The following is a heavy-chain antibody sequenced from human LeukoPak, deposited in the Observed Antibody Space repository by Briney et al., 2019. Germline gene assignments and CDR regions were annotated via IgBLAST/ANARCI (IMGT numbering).Heavy chain of an antibody. Sequence: GGSLRLSCAASGFTFSDYYMSWIRQAPGKGLEWVSYISSSGSTIYYADSVKGRFTISRDNAKDSLYLQMNSLRAEDTAVYYCARAQGLVAASGYYFDYWGQGTLVTVSS. V-gene: IGHV3-11*01. D-gene: IGHD2-15*01. CDR3: ARAQGLVAASGYYFDY. CDR2: ISSSGSTI. CDR1: GFTFSDYY. J-gene: IGHJ4*02.